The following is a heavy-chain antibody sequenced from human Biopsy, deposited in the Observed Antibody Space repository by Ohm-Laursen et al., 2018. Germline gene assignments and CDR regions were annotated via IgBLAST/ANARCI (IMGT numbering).Heavy chain of an antibody. V-gene: IGHV4-31*03. CDR1: GVSINGGRYY. D-gene: IGHD5-12*01. J-gene: IGHJ4*02. CDR2: IFYSANT. CDR3: ARLGSGDYFPTFFDF. Sequence: TLSLTCIVSGVSINGGRYYWNWIRHHPGKGLEWIGNIFYSANTYYNPSLKSRVTISVDTSKNQFSLKLSSVTAADTAVYYCARLGSGDYFPTFFDFWGQGVLVTVS.